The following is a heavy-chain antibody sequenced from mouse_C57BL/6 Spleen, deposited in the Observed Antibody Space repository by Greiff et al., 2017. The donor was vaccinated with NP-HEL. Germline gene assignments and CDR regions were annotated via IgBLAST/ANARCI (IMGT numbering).Heavy chain of an antibody. V-gene: IGHV5-16*01. CDR1: GFTFSDYY. D-gene: IGHD1-1*01. J-gene: IGHJ2*01. CDR2: INYDGSST. CDR3: AREGYYGYFDY. Sequence: EVMLVESEGGLVQPGSSMKLSCTASGFTFSDYYMAWVRQVPEKGLEWVANINYDGSSTYYLDSLKSRFIISRDNAKNILYLQMSSLKSEDTATYYCAREGYYGYFDYWGQGTTLTVSS.